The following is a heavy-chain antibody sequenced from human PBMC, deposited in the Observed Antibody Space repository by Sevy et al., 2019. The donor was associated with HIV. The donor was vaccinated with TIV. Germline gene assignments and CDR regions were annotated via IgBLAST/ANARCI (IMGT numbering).Heavy chain of an antibody. CDR3: AKVDDLRFLEWLYYFDY. CDR2: ISGSGGST. V-gene: IGHV3-23*01. Sequence: GGSLRLSCAASGFTFSSYAMSWARQAPGKGLEWVSAISGSGGSTYYADSVKGRFTISRDNSKNTLYLQMNSLRAEDTAVYYCAKVDDLRFLEWLYYFDYWGQGTLVTVSS. J-gene: IGHJ4*02. D-gene: IGHD3-3*01. CDR1: GFTFSSYA.